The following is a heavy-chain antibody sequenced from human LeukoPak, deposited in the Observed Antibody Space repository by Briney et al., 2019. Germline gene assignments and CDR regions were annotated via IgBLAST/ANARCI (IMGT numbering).Heavy chain of an antibody. V-gene: IGHV4-59*12. CDR1: GGSISSYY. CDR2: IYYSGST. D-gene: IGHD6-19*01. CDR3: ARGSQWLVRFYYFDY. Sequence: SETLSLTCTVSGGSISSYYWSWIRQPPGKGLEWIGYIYYSGSTYYNPSLKSRVTISVDTSKNQFSLKLSSVTAADTAVYYCARGSQWLVRFYYFDYWGQGTLVTVSS. J-gene: IGHJ4*02.